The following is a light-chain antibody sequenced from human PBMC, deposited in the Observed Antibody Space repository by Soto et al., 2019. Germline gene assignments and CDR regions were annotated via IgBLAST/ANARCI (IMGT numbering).Light chain of an antibody. CDR1: QSISSW. Sequence: EIQMTQSPSTLSASVGDRVTITCRASQSISSWLAWYQQKPGKAPKLLIYKASSLESGVPSRFSGGGIGTEFSLSISSLQPDDFATYYCQQYSTYPYIFGQRTNVDI. CDR3: QQYSTYPYI. CDR2: KAS. V-gene: IGKV1-5*03. J-gene: IGKJ2*01.